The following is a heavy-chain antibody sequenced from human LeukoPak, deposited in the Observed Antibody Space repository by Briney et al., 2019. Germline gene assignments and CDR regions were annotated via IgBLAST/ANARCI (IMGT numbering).Heavy chain of an antibody. CDR3: AKDSRKNPYYYGMDV. J-gene: IGHJ6*02. D-gene: IGHD1-14*01. Sequence: PGGSLRLSCAASGFTFSSCGMHWARQAPGKGLEWVAFIRYDGSNKYYADSVKGRFTISRDNSKNTLYLQMNSLRAEDTAVYYCAKDSRKNPYYYGMDVWGQGTTVTVSS. CDR2: IRYDGSNK. V-gene: IGHV3-30*02. CDR1: GFTFSSCG.